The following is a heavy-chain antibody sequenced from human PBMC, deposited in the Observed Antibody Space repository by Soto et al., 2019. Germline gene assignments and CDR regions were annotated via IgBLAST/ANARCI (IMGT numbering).Heavy chain of an antibody. D-gene: IGHD4-4*01. V-gene: IGHV3-11*06. CDR2: ISSASDYS. CDR1: GFSFSDYY. Sequence: GGSLRLSCTASGFSFSDYYMSWIRQAPGKGPEWISYISSASDYSTYADSVKGRFTISRDNAKNSLYLQLTNVRPDDTALYFCARHDYSNEHWFDTWGLGTAVTVSS. J-gene: IGHJ5*02. CDR3: ARHDYSNEHWFDT.